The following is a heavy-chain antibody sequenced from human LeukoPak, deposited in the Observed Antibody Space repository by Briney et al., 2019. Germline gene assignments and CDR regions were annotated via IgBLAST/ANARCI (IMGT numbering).Heavy chain of an antibody. CDR3: AAEYSSSPGY. CDR1: GGSISSTNYH. D-gene: IGHD6-6*01. CDR2: IYYTGTT. V-gene: IGHV4-39*01. J-gene: IGHJ4*02. Sequence: SETLSLTCTVAGGSISSTNYHWGWIRQPPGKGLEWIGSIYYTGTTYYNPSLKSRLTISVDTSRNQFSLTLNSVIAADTAVYYCAAEYSSSPGYWGQGTLVTVSS.